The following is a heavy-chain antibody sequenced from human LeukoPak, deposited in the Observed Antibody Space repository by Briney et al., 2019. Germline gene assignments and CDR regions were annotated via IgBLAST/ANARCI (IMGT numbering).Heavy chain of an antibody. J-gene: IGHJ3*02. D-gene: IGHD6-13*01. CDR3: ARQEQQLVQGAFDI. CDR1: GGSISSYY. V-gene: IGHV4-4*07. CDR2: IYTSGST. Sequence: SETLSLTCTVSGGSISSYYWSWIRQPAGKGLEWIGRIYTSGSTNYNPSLKSRVTMSVDTSKNQFSLKQSSVTAADTAVYYCARQEQQLVQGAFDIWGQGTMVTVSS.